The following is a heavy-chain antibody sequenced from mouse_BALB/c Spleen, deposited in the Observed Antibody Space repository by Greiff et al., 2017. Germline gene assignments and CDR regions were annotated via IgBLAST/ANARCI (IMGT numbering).Heavy chain of an antibody. CDR1: GYSITSDYA. Sequence: VQLKESGPGLVKPSQSLSLTCTVIGYSITSDYAWNWIRQFPGNKLEWMGYISYSGSTSYNPSLKSRISITRDTSKNQFFLQLNSVTTEDTATYYCARHSSRHAMDYWGQGTSVTVSS. CDR3: ARHSSRHAMDY. CDR2: ISYSGST. D-gene: IGHD3-1*01. J-gene: IGHJ4*01. V-gene: IGHV3-2*02.